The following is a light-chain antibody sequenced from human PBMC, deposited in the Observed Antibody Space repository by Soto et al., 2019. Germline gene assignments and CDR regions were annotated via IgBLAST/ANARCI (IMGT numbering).Light chain of an antibody. CDR2: EVS. CDR1: STDIGGYNY. Sequence: QSALTQPASVSGSPGQSITISCTGTSTDIGGYNYVSWYQQHPGKAPKLMIFEVSYRPSGVSNRFSGSKSGNTASLTISGLLPEDEADYYCHSYTRSSTYVFGSGTKLTVL. J-gene: IGLJ1*01. V-gene: IGLV2-14*01. CDR3: HSYTRSSTYV.